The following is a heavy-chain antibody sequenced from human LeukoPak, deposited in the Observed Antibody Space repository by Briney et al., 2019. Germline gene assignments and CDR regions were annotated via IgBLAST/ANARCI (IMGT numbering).Heavy chain of an antibody. J-gene: IGHJ6*01. V-gene: IGHV4-4*02. CDR3: ARGLSLNPGYYFYGMDV. Sequence: PSETLSLTCAVSGGSISSNNWWSWVRQPPGKVLEWIGEIYHSGSTNYNPSLKSRVTISVDKSKNQISLKVTSVTAADTAVYYCARGLSLNPGYYFYGMDVWGQGTTVTVSS. CDR2: IYHSGST. CDR1: GGSISSNNW.